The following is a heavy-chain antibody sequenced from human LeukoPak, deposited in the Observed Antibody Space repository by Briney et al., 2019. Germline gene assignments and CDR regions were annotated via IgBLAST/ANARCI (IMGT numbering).Heavy chain of an antibody. V-gene: IGHV3-21*01. J-gene: IGHJ3*02. CDR3: ARVSAGVIGMKDVFDI. CDR1: GFTFSSYN. CDR2: ITSDSRYM. Sequence: GGSLSLSCAASGFTFSSYNMNWVRQAPGKGLEWVSSITSDSRYMYYADSVKGRFTISRDNAKNSLYLQMNSLRAEDTAVYYCARVSAGVIGMKDVFDIWGQGTMVTVSS. D-gene: IGHD3-16*02.